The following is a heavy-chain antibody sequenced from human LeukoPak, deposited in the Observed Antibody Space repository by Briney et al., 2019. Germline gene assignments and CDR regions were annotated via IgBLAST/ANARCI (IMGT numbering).Heavy chain of an antibody. Sequence: GGSLRLSCAASGFTFSSYAMSWVRQAPGKGLEWVSAISGSGGSTYYADAVKGRFTISRDNSKNTLYPQMNSLRAEDTAVYYCAKTHDRFFDYWGQGSLVTVSS. CDR1: GFTFSSYA. CDR3: AKTHDRFFDY. CDR2: ISGSGGST. J-gene: IGHJ4*02. D-gene: IGHD3-22*01. V-gene: IGHV3-23*01.